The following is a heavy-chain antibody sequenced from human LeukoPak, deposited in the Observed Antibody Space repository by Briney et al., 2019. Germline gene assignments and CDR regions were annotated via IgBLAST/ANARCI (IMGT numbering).Heavy chain of an antibody. V-gene: IGHV4-59*01. J-gene: IGHJ4*02. D-gene: IGHD2-2*01. CDR3: ARVDCISASCPADY. CDR2: IFYSGST. Sequence: SETLSLTCSVSGDSMNDYYWTWIRQPPGKGLEWIGLIFYSGSTNYNLSLKSRVTISIDTSNNQFSLMLTSVTAADTAVYYCARVDCISASCPADYWGQGTQVTVSS. CDR1: GDSMNDYY.